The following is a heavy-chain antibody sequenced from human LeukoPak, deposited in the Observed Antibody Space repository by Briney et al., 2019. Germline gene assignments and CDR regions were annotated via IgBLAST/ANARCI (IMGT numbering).Heavy chain of an antibody. CDR2: ISSSGSTI. D-gene: IGHD6-19*01. CDR1: GFTFSSYA. Sequence: GGSLRLSCAASGFTFSSYAMHWVRQAPGKGLEWVSYISSSGSTIYYADSVKGRFTISRDNAMNSLYLQMNTLRPEDTALYYCAKGTQRGNSGWGYFFDQWGQGTLVTVSS. V-gene: IGHV3-48*04. J-gene: IGHJ4*02. CDR3: AKGTQRGNSGWGYFFDQ.